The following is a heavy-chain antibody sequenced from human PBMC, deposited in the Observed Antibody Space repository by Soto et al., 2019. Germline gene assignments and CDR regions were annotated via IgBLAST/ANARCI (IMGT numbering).Heavy chain of an antibody. J-gene: IGHJ4*02. CDR1: GFTFDDYA. D-gene: IGHD6-13*01. CDR3: ARDIPQQLVTIVFDD. Sequence: PGGSLRLSCAASGFTFDDYAMHWVRQAPGKGLEWVSGISWNSGSIGYADSVKGRFTISRDNAKNSLYLQMNSLRAEDTALYYCARDIPQQLVTIVFDDWGQGTLVTVSS. CDR2: ISWNSGSI. V-gene: IGHV3-9*01.